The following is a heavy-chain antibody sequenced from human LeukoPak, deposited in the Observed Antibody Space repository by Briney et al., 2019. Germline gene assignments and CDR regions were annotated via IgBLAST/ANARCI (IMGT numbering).Heavy chain of an antibody. Sequence: SETLSLTCTVSGGSISSYYWSWIRQPPGKGLEWIGYIYYSGSTNYNPSLKSRVTISVDTSKNQFSLKLSSVTAADTAVYYCARSYGSGSYYTHFDYWGQGTLVTVSS. CDR2: IYYSGST. D-gene: IGHD3-10*01. CDR1: GGSISSYY. J-gene: IGHJ4*02. V-gene: IGHV4-59*08. CDR3: ARSYGSGSYYTHFDY.